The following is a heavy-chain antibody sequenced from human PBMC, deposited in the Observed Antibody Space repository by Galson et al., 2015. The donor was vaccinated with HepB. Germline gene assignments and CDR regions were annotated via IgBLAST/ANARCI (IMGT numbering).Heavy chain of an antibody. D-gene: IGHD2-15*01. CDR1: GFPFSRYW. Sequence: SLRLSCAASGFPFSRYWMHWVRPVPGKGLVWVSRINSDGSTTTYADSVRGRFTISRDNAKNTLYPQMNSLRDEDTAVYYCARVDPSGVAGILDYWGQGTLVTVSS. V-gene: IGHV3-74*01. J-gene: IGHJ4*02. CDR2: INSDGSTT. CDR3: ARVDPSGVAGILDY.